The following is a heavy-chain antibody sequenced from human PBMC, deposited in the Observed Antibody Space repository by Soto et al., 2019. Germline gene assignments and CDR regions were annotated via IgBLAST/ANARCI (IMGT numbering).Heavy chain of an antibody. V-gene: IGHV1-46*01. CDR1: GYTFTSYY. D-gene: IGHD2-15*01. CDR3: ARGGQEYCSGGSCYDDY. J-gene: IGHJ4*02. Sequence: SVKVSCKASGYTFTSYYMHWVRQAPGQGLEWMGIINPTSSTSYAQKLQGRVTMTTDTSTSTAYMELRSLRSDDTAVYYCARGGQEYCSGGSCYDDYWGQGTLVTVSS. CDR2: INPTSST.